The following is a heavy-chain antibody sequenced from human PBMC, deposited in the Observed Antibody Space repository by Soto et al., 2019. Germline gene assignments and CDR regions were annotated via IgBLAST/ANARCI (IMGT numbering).Heavy chain of an antibody. CDR3: YYNHYHYGMDV. D-gene: IGHD3-22*01. CDR1: GFTFSSYW. CDR2: MNEDGGTT. Sequence: GGSLRLSCAASGFTFSSYWMHWVRQAPGKGLVWVSRMNEDGGTTDYADSVKGRFTISRDNAKNTLYLQMNSARDLRLYDSTGYYNHYHYGMDVWGQGTMVTVSS. J-gene: IGHJ6*02. V-gene: IGHV3-74*01.